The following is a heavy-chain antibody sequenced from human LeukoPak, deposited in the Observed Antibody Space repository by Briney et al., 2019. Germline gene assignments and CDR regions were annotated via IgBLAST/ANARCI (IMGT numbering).Heavy chain of an antibody. CDR1: GYTFTSYY. V-gene: IGHV1-46*01. CDR3: ARGEGEFDY. CDR2: INPSGGST. J-gene: IGHJ4*02. Sequence: ASVKVSCKASGYTFTSYYMHWVRQAPGQGLEWMGIINPSGGSTSYAQKFQGRVTMTRDTSISTAYMELSRLRSDDTAVYYCARGEGEFDYWGQGTLVTVSS. D-gene: IGHD3-10*01.